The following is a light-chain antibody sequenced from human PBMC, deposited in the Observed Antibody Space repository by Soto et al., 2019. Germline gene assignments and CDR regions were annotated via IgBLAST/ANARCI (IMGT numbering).Light chain of an antibody. CDR3: QQYNNWPLT. V-gene: IGKV3D-15*01. J-gene: IGKJ1*01. Sequence: EIVMTQSPATLSVSPGERATLSCRASQSVSSSLAWYQQKPGQAPRLLIYGASTWATGTPARFSGSGSGTEFTLTINSLQSEDLAIYYCQQYNNWPLTFGQGTKVEIK. CDR2: GAS. CDR1: QSVSSS.